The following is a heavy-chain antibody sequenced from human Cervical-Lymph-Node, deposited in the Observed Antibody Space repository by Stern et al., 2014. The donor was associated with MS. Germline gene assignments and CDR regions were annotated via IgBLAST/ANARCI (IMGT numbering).Heavy chain of an antibody. Sequence: VQLVQSGAEVKTPGSSVKVSCNASGGSFSSLAISWVRQTSGQGLEWMGGIIPILGSPNYAPKFQTRVTISADASTRTVYIELNSLKSEDTAVYLCARDRRDSHTYAFETWGQGTLVPVSS. D-gene: IGHD5-24*01. CDR1: GGSFSSLA. CDR2: IIPILGSP. CDR3: ARDRRDSHTYAFET. J-gene: IGHJ3*02. V-gene: IGHV1-69*01.